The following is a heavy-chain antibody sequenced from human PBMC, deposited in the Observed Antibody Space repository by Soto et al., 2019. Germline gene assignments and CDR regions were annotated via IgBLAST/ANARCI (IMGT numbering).Heavy chain of an antibody. CDR2: ISGTKSFT. Sequence: GGSLRLSCAASGFTFSDYYMSWIRQAPGKGLEIVSYISGTKSFTDYADSVKGRFTISRDNSRNTLFLQMNSLRAEDTAVYYCARDFEQWLASYYYYYGMDVWGQGTTVTVSS. J-gene: IGHJ6*02. V-gene: IGHV3-11*06. D-gene: IGHD6-19*01. CDR3: ARDFEQWLASYYYYYGMDV. CDR1: GFTFSDYY.